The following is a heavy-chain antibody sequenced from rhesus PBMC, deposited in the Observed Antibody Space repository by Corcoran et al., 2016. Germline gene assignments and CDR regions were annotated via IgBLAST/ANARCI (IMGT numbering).Heavy chain of an antibody. D-gene: IGHD6-25*01. J-gene: IGHJ5-2*02. CDR2: IGGSSGST. V-gene: IGHV4-65*02. Sequence: QVQLQESGPGLVKPSETLSLTCAVSGGSLCSSYWWRWLRQPPGKGLEWIGNIGGSSGSTYYNPSLKSRVTISKDTSKNQFSLKLSSVTAADTAVYYCAIQGAATAGTNSLDVWGRGVQVTVSS. CDR1: GGSLCSSYW. CDR3: AIQGAATAGTNSLDV.